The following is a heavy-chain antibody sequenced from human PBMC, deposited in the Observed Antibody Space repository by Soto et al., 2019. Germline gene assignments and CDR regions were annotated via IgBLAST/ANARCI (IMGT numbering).Heavy chain of an antibody. D-gene: IGHD6-13*01. J-gene: IGHJ4*02. CDR3: AKISSPTGENF. CDR2: IYHSGGT. V-gene: IGHV4-4*02. Sequence: QVQLQESGPGLVKPSGTLSLTCAVSGGSISSGTWWSWVRQPPGKGLEWIGEIYHSGGTNYNPSLKRRVTISVDKSKNQFSLNLSSVTAADTAMFYCAKISSPTGENFWGQGTLVTVSS. CDR1: GGSISSGTW.